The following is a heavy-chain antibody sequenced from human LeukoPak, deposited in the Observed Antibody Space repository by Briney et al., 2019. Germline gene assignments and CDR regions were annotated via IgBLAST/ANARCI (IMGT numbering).Heavy chain of an antibody. V-gene: IGHV1-18*01. J-gene: IGHJ4*02. D-gene: IGHD3-3*01. CDR1: GYTFTSYG. CDR2: ISAYNGNT. CDR3: ARDITSGYSFGLCY. Sequence: ASVKVSCKASGYTFTSYGISWVRQAPGQGLEWMGWISAYNGNTNYAQKLQGRVTMTTDTSTSTAYMELRSLRSDDTAVYYCARDITSGYSFGLCYWGQGTLVTVSS.